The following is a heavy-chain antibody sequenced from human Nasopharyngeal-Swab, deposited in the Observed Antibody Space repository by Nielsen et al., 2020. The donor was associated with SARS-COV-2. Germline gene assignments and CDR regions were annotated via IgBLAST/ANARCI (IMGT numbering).Heavy chain of an antibody. CDR3: ARGPTPSDNSAFLRD. CDR1: GFVFSTYW. V-gene: IGHV3-74*01. CDR2: VSTDGTTT. J-gene: IGHJ4*02. Sequence: GESLKISCAASGFVFSTYWMHWVRQAPGKGPVRVSAVSTDGTTTYYAGSVRGRFTISRDNAKSTLYMQLSSLTAEDTAVYYCARGPTPSDNSAFLRDWGQGILVTVSS. D-gene: IGHD6-19*01.